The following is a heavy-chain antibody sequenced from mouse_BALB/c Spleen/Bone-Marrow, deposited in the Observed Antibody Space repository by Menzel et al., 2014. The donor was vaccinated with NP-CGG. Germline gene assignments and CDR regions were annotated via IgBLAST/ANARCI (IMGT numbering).Heavy chain of an antibody. V-gene: IGHV1-69*02. J-gene: IGHJ3*01. Sequence: VKLMESGAELVRPGASVKLSCKASGYSFTSYWMNWVKQRPGQGLEWIGVIHPSDTETRLNQRFKDKATLTVDKSSSTAYMQLSSPTSEDSAVYYCARLEGNYGSTFAYWGQGTLVTVSA. CDR1: GYSFTSYW. CDR3: ARLEGNYGSTFAY. D-gene: IGHD1-1*01. CDR2: IHPSDTET.